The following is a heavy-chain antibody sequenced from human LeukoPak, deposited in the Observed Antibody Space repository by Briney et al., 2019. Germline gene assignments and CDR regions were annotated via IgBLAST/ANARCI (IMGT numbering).Heavy chain of an antibody. V-gene: IGHV4-30-4*08. CDR2: ISYSGGA. CDR1: GVSINSADYY. J-gene: IGHJ4*02. D-gene: IGHD3-22*01. CDR3: ARVYDTSGYYADF. Sequence: PSQTLSLTCSVSGVSINSADYYWSWVRQPPGKGLEWIGYISYSGGAYYNPSLKSRLTISVDTSKNQFSLRLSSVTAADTAVYFCARVYDTSGYYADFWGQGTLVTVSS.